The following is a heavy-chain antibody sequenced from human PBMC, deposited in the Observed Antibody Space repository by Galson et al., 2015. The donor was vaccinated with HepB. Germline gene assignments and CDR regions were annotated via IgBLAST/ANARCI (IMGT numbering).Heavy chain of an antibody. D-gene: IGHD5-18*01. V-gene: IGHV4-39*01. CDR2: IYYSGST. Sequence: SETLSLTCTVSGGSISSSSYYWGWIRQPPGKGLEWIGSIYYSGSTYYNPSLKSRVTISVDTSKNQFSLKLSSVTAADTAVYYCARHSGYSYIPGYYYGMDVWGQGTTVTVSS. J-gene: IGHJ6*02. CDR1: GGSISSSSYY. CDR3: ARHSGYSYIPGYYYGMDV.